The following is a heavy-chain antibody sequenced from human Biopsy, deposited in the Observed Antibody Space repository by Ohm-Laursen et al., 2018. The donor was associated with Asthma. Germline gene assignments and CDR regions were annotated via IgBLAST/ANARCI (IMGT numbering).Heavy chain of an antibody. J-gene: IGHJ4*02. Sequence: GTLSLTGTVSGGSITSSSYYWGWIRQPPGKGMEWIGSMYHSGSPYYHPSLKSRATISVDTSKNQLSLKMSSVTAADTAVYFCVRHQYSSSWSTFDYWGQGALVTVSS. D-gene: IGHD3-22*01. CDR2: MYHSGSP. V-gene: IGHV4-39*01. CDR1: GGSITSSSYY. CDR3: VRHQYSSSWSTFDY.